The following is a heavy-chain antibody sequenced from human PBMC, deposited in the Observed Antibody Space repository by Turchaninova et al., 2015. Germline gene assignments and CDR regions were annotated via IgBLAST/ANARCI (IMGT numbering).Heavy chain of an antibody. CDR1: GLLLITSGRG. V-gene: IGHV2-5*02. J-gene: IGHJ4*02. D-gene: IGHD3/OR15-3a*01. CDR3: AYSRVPGTGFIGFF. Sequence: QVTLKESGPTLVKPTQPHPLTCRFSGLLLITSGRGLGWIRQAPGKALEWLAVVYWDDDKRYSPSLESRLTVTKDISKNQVVLTMTNMDPADTATYYCAYSRVPGTGFIGFFWGQGILVTVSS. CDR2: VYWDDDK.